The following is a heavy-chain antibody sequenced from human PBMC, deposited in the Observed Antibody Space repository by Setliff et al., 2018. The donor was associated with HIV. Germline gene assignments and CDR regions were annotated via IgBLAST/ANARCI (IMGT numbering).Heavy chain of an antibody. J-gene: IGHJ6*03. CDR2: NYPADSKT. Sequence: GESLKISCKGSGYSFSSHWIGWVRQLPGKGLEWIGINYPADSKTTYSPSFQGQVTISVDKSIRAAYLQWSSLKASDTGMFYCARLGPLGYYYYMDVWGNGTTVTVSS. D-gene: IGHD3-3*02. CDR1: GYSFSSHW. V-gene: IGHV5-51*01. CDR3: ARLGPLGYYYYMDV.